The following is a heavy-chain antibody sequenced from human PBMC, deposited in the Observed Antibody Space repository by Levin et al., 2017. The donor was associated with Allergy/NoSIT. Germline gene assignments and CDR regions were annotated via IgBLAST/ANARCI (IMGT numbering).Heavy chain of an antibody. CDR2: IYYSGST. Sequence: PSETLSLTCTVSGGSISSSSYYWGWIRQPPGKGLEWIGSIYYSGSTYYNPSLKSRVTISVDTSKNQFSLKLSSVTAADTAVYYCARQHLGKVDYWGQGTLVTVSS. V-gene: IGHV4-39*01. CDR3: ARQHLGKVDY. CDR1: GGSISSSSYY. J-gene: IGHJ4*02. D-gene: IGHD4-23*01.